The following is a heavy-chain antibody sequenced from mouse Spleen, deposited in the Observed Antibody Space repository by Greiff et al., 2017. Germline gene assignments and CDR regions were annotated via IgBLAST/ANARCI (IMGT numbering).Heavy chain of an antibody. D-gene: IGHD2-4*01. Sequence: QVQLQQPGAELVRPGTSVKLSCKASGYTFTSYWMHWVKQRPGQGLEWIGVIDPSDSYTNYNQKFKGKATLTVDTSSSTAYMQLSSLTSEDSAVYYCARTEGDYGGYFDYWGQGTTLTVSS. V-gene: IGHV1-59*01. CDR2: IDPSDSYT. CDR1: GYTFTSYW. J-gene: IGHJ2*01. CDR3: ARTEGDYGGYFDY.